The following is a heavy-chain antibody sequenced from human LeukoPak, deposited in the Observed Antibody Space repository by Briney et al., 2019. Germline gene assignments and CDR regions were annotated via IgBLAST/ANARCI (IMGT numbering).Heavy chain of an antibody. CDR3: TRGPAAMITD. CDR2: ISRTSNYI. Sequence: GGSLRLSCAASGFTFSNYNMNWVRQTPGKGLEWVSSISRTSNYIYYADSVKGRFTISRDNAKNSLFLQMNSLRAEDTAVYYCTRGPAAMITDWGHGTLVTVSS. CDR1: GFTFSNYN. D-gene: IGHD5-18*01. V-gene: IGHV3-21*01. J-gene: IGHJ4*01.